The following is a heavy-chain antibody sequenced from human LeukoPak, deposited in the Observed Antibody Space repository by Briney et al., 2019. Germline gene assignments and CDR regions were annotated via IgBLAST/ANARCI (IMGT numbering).Heavy chain of an antibody. CDR2: ISCSGGST. V-gene: IGHV3-23*01. D-gene: IGHD3-22*01. CDR3: AKDQAEYYYDSSGYWLY. J-gene: IGHJ4*02. Sequence: GGSLRLSCAASGFTFSSYSMSWVRQAPGKGLEWVSAISCSGGSTYYADSVKGRFTIPRDNSKNTLYLQMNSLRAEDTAVYYCAKDQAEYYYDSSGYWLYWGQGTLVTVSS. CDR1: GFTFSSYS.